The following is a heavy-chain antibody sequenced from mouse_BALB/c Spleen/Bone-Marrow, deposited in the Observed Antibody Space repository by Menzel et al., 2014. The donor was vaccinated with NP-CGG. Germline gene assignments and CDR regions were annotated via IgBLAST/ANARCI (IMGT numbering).Heavy chain of an antibody. CDR2: IGGYYGDA. J-gene: IGHJ4*01. CDR1: GYTFXDHA. D-gene: IGHD2-14*01. CDR3: ARSGKVRNAMDY. V-gene: IGHV1S137*01. Sequence: QVQLKQSGAKLVRPGVSVKISCKGSGYTFXDHAMHWVKRSHAKSLEWIGLIGGYYGDAIYNQKFKGKATMTVDKSSSTAYMELARLTSEDSAIYYCARSGKVRNAMDYWGQGTSVTVSS.